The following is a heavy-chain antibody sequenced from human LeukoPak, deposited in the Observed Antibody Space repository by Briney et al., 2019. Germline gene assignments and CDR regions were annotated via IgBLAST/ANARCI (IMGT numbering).Heavy chain of an antibody. J-gene: IGHJ4*02. D-gene: IGHD5-18*01. CDR2: IYSGGST. Sequence: GGSLRLSCAASGFTVSSNYMSWVRQAPGKGPEWVSVIYSGGSTYYADSVKGRFTISRDNSKNTLYLQMNSLRAEDTAVYYCAIERNSYGNTVDYWGQGTLVTVSS. CDR1: GFTVSSNY. V-gene: IGHV3-53*01. CDR3: AIERNSYGNTVDY.